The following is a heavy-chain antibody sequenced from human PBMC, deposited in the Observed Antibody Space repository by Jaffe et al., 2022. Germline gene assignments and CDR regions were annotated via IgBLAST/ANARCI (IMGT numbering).Heavy chain of an antibody. V-gene: IGHV3-9*01. CDR1: GFTFDDYA. CDR3: AKDLGGGDYEIGLGTSGFDY. J-gene: IGHJ4*02. D-gene: IGHD4-17*01. Sequence: EVQLVESGGGLVQPGRSLRLSCAASGFTFDDYAMHWVRQAPGKGLEWVSGISWNSGSIGYADSVKGRFTISRDNAKNSLYLQMNSLRAEDTALYYCAKDLGGGDYEIGLGTSGFDYWGQGTLVTVSS. CDR2: ISWNSGSI.